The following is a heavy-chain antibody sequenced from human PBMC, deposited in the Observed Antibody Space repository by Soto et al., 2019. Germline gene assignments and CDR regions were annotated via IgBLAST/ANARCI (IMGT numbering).Heavy chain of an antibody. D-gene: IGHD3-16*01. V-gene: IGHV1-8*01. J-gene: IGHJ5*02. CDR3: ARGRFRRTWFDP. CDR2: MNPDSGNT. Sequence: QVQLVQSGAEVKKPGASVKVSCKASGYTFTNYDIHWVRQATGQGLEWMGWMNPDSGNTGQSKQFQGRVTMTRDTSISTAYMEMSSLRSEDTAVYYCARGRFRRTWFDPWGRETLVTVSS. CDR1: GYTFTNYD.